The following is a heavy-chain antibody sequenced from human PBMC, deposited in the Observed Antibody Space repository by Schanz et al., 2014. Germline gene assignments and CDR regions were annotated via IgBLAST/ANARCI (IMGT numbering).Heavy chain of an antibody. V-gene: IGHV3-30*04. CDR3: ARDEGRDGYNLAFDV. D-gene: IGHD5-12*01. Sequence: QVQLVESGGGVVQPGRSLRLSCAASGFTFSSNAMHWVRQAPGKGLEWVAVISYDGSIKYYADSVKGRFTISRDNSKNTLYLQMNSLRAEDTAVYFCARDEGRDGYNLAFDVWGQGTLVTVSS. CDR2: ISYDGSIK. CDR1: GFTFSSNA. J-gene: IGHJ3*01.